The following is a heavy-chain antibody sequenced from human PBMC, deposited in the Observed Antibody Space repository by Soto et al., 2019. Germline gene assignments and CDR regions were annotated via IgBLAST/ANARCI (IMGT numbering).Heavy chain of an antibody. CDR2: ISGSGGSR. CDR1: GFTFSTYA. J-gene: IGHJ6*02. Sequence: GGSLRLSFAASGFTFSTYAMSWVRQAPGKGLEWVSAISGSGGSRYYADSAKGRFTISRDNSKNTLYLQMNSLRAEDTAVYYCARDRSPYDFWSGYQYYYYGTDVWGQGTTVTVSS. V-gene: IGHV3-23*01. D-gene: IGHD3-3*01. CDR3: ARDRSPYDFWSGYQYYYYGTDV.